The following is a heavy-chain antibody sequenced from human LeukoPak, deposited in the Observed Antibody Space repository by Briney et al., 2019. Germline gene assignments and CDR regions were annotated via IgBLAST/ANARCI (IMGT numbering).Heavy chain of an antibody. CDR1: GFTVSSNY. CDR2: ISSSSSTI. D-gene: IGHD6-19*01. Sequence: PGGSLRLSCAASGFTVSSNYMSWVRQAPGKGLEWVSYISSSSSTIYYADSVKGRFTISRDNAKNSLYLQMNSLRDEDTAVYYCARDPYSSGLFDYWGQGTLVTVSS. V-gene: IGHV3-48*02. CDR3: ARDPYSSGLFDY. J-gene: IGHJ4*02.